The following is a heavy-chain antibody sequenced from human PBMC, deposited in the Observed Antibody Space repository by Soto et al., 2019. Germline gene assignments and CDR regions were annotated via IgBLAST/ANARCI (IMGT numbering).Heavy chain of an antibody. CDR1: GGTLRSYA. Sequence: QVQLVQSGAEVKKPGSSVKVSCKASGGTLRSYAISWVRQAPGQGLEWMGGIIPIFATANYAQKFQGRVTIPADESTSTAYMELSSLRSEDTAVYYCARENYYDSSGYYPYYSYGMDVWGQGTTVTVSS. CDR3: ARENYYDSSGYYPYYSYGMDV. J-gene: IGHJ6*02. V-gene: IGHV1-69*12. D-gene: IGHD3-22*01. CDR2: IIPIFATA.